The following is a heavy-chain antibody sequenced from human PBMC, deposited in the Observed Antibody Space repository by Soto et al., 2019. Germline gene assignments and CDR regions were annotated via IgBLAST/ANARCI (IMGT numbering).Heavy chain of an antibody. J-gene: IGHJ6*02. Sequence: ASVKVSCKASGYTFTSYDINWVRQATGQGLEWMGWMNPNSGNTGYAQKFQGRVTMTRNTSISTAYMELSSLRSEDTAVYYCARGANGYDSYYYYGMDVWGQGTTVTVSS. CDR1: GYTFTSYD. CDR2: MNPNSGNT. CDR3: ARGANGYDSYYYYGMDV. D-gene: IGHD5-12*01. V-gene: IGHV1-8*01.